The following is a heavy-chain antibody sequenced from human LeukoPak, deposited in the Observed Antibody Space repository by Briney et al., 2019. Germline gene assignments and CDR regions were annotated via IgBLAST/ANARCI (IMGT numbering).Heavy chain of an antibody. Sequence: PGGSLRPSCAASGFTFSSYSMNWVRQAPGKGLEWVSYISSSSSTIYYADSVKGRFTISRDNAKNSLYLQMNSLRAEDTAVYYCARDDYDYVWGSYRFDAFDIWGQGTMVTVSS. J-gene: IGHJ3*02. CDR2: ISSSSSTI. V-gene: IGHV3-48*01. CDR1: GFTFSSYS. CDR3: ARDDYDYVWGSYRFDAFDI. D-gene: IGHD3-16*02.